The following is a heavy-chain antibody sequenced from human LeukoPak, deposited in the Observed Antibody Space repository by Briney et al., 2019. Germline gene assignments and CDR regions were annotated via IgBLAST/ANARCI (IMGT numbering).Heavy chain of an antibody. V-gene: IGHV3-30*04. CDR1: GFTFNNYA. Sequence: PGGSLRLSCEASGFTFNNYAMHWVRQAPGEGLEWVAVISRDGTLQYYADSVKGRLTISRDNSQSTLYLHMNSLSTEDTAHYYCARAVPAPGTPENAFDIWGQGTMVTVSS. J-gene: IGHJ3*02. CDR2: ISRDGTLQ. CDR3: ARAVPAPGTPENAFDI. D-gene: IGHD6-13*01.